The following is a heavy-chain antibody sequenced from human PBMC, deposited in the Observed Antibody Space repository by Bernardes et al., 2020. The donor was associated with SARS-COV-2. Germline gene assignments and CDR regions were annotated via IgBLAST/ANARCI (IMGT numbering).Heavy chain of an antibody. D-gene: IGHD3-3*01. CDR2: IYASGST. J-gene: IGHJ6*02. CDR3: AGDYACWSRLDV. V-gene: IGHV4-61*02. Sequence: TLSLTCIVAGGSLSSGSSDWGWLRQPAGRGREWIGRIYASGSTNYNPSLKSRVTISVDTSKHQCSLKLSSVTAADSAVYYCAGDYACWSRLDVWGQGTTVTVSS. CDR1: GGSLSSGSSD.